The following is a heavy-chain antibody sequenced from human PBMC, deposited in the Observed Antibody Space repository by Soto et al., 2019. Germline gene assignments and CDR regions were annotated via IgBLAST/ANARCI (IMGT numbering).Heavy chain of an antibody. J-gene: IGHJ4*02. V-gene: IGHV3-23*01. D-gene: IGHD6-19*01. CDR3: AKARDQQWVRLPFDY. Sequence: EAQLLESGGGLVQPGGSLRLSCVGSGFFFSSYTMTWVRQAPGKGLEWVSSFSATSENTYYADSVRCRFTISRDNSKNALFLQMNSLTAEDTAMYYCAKARDQQWVRLPFDYWGQGILVIVSS. CDR2: FSATSENT. CDR1: GFFFSSYT.